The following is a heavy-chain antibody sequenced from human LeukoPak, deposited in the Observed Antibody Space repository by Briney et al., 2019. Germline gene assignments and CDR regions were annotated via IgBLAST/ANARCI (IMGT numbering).Heavy chain of an antibody. Sequence: ASVTVSCKASGYTFTSYGISWVRQAPGQGLEWMGWISAYNGNTNYAQKLQGRVTMTTDTSTSTAYMELRSLRSDDTAVYYCARDRSPSRLAIHFDYWGQGTLVTVSS. V-gene: IGHV1-18*01. CDR1: GYTFTSYG. J-gene: IGHJ4*02. CDR3: ARDRSPSRLAIHFDY. CDR2: ISAYNGNT. D-gene: IGHD6-19*01.